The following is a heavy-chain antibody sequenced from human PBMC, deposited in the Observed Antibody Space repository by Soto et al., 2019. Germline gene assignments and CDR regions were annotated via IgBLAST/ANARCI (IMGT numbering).Heavy chain of an antibody. V-gene: IGHV1-69*01. CDR2: IIPIFGTT. CDR1: GGIFNSFA. J-gene: IGHJ6*02. CDR3: ARDGSRISSTYYYSYGMDV. Sequence: QVQLVQSGAEVKKPGSSVNVSCKASGGIFNSFAIRWVRQAPGQGLEWMGGIIPIFGTTNYAQKFQGRVTITADESTRPAYMELSSLRSEDTAVYYCARDGSRISSTYYYSYGMDVWGQGTTVTVSS.